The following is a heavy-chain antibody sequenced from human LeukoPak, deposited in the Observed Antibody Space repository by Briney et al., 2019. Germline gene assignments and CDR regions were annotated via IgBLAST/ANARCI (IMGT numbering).Heavy chain of an antibody. CDR2: INHSGST. CDR1: GGSISSGGYS. Sequence: SQTLSLTCAVSGGSISSGGYSWSWIRQPPGKGLEWIGYINHSGSTNYNPSLKSRVTISVDTSKNQFSLKLSSVTAADTAVYYCARGRGHSGSYFWLPKNWFDPWGQGTLVTVSS. V-gene: IGHV4-30-2*01. D-gene: IGHD1-26*01. CDR3: ARGRGHSGSYFWLPKNWFDP. J-gene: IGHJ5*02.